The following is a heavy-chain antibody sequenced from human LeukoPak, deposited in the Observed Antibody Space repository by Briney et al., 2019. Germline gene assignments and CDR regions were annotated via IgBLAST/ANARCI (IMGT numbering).Heavy chain of an antibody. CDR1: GYTFTDYY. V-gene: IGHV1-2*02. CDR2: ISPNDGDT. Sequence: ASVKVSCTASGYTFTDYYMHWVRQAPGQGFEWMGWISPNDGDTNYAQKFQGRVTMTRDTSISTAHMEVSRLRSDDTVVYYCARANFLYCSSSTCLFDYWGQGTLVTVSS. J-gene: IGHJ4*02. CDR3: ARANFLYCSSSTCLFDY. D-gene: IGHD2-2*01.